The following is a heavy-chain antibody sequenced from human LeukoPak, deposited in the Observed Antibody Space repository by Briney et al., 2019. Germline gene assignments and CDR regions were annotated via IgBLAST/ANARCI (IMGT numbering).Heavy chain of an antibody. D-gene: IGHD2-21*02. CDR3: TSWGDTTAEYFQR. Sequence: PGGSLRLSCVVSGFTFNRCWMNWVRQAPGKGLEWVAHINPDGRDTHYVDSVKGRFTISRDNAQNSMYLQMNSLRVEDTAVYYCTSWGDTTAEYFQRWGQGTLVTGSS. J-gene: IGHJ1*01. V-gene: IGHV3-7*01. CDR2: INPDGRDT. CDR1: GFTFNRCW.